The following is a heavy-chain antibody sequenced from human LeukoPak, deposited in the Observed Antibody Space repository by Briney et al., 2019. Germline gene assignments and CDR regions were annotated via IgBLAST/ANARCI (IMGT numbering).Heavy chain of an antibody. CDR3: ATSREGAYSGRTGGFDY. CDR2: INPSGGST. J-gene: IGHJ4*02. V-gene: IGHV1-46*01. Sequence: ASAKVSCKASGYTFTSYYMHWVRQAPGQGLEWMGIINPSGGSTSYAQKFQGRVTMTRDTSTSTVYMELSSLRSEDTAVYYCATSREGAYSGRTGGFDYWGQGTLVTVSS. D-gene: IGHD1-26*01. CDR1: GYTFTSYY.